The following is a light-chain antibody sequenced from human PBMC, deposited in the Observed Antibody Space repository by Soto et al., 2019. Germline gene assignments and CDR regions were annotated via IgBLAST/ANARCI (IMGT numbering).Light chain of an antibody. CDR1: SSDVGAYNY. V-gene: IGLV2-11*01. J-gene: IGLJ3*02. CDR2: DVS. CDR3: CSYAGDYTLV. Sequence: QSALTQPRSVSGSPGQSVTISCTGTSSDVGAYNYVSWYQQQPGKAPKLIIYDVSQRPSGVPDRLSGSKSDNTASLTISGLQTEDEADYYCCSYAGDYTLVFGGGTKLTVL.